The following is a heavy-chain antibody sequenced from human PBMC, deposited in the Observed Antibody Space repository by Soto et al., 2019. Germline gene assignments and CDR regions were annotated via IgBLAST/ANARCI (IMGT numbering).Heavy chain of an antibody. CDR1: VYMFTSFY. CDR2: VSAYNGNT. V-gene: IGHV1-18*04. CDR3: ARAGGTQLFDS. J-gene: IGHJ4*02. Sequence: ASVQVTCMASVYMFTSFYMDCVRQAPGQGLEWMGWVSAYNGNTKYAQKVQGRVTMTTDRSTSPAYMELRSLRSDDTAVYYCARAGGTQLFDSWGQGTLVTVSS.